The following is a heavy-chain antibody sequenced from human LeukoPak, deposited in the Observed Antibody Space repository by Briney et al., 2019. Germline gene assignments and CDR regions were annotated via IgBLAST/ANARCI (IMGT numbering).Heavy chain of an antibody. Sequence: GGSLRLSCAASGFTFDDYAMHWVRQAPGKGLEWVSGISWNSGSIGYADSVKGRFTISRDNAKNSLYLQMNSLRAEDTALYYCARGALLGYYYYMDVWGKGTTVTVSS. CDR3: ARGALLGYYYYMDV. D-gene: IGHD2-15*01. CDR1: GFTFDDYA. CDR2: ISWNSGSI. V-gene: IGHV3-9*01. J-gene: IGHJ6*03.